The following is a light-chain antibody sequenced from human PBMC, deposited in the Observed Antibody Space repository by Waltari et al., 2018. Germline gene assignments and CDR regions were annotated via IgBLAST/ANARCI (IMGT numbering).Light chain of an antibody. CDR3: CSYAGSYKVL. J-gene: IGLJ2*01. CDR2: DVN. V-gene: IGLV2-11*01. CDR1: SSDVGAYKY. Sequence: QSALTQPRSVSGSPGQSVAVSCTGTSSDVGAYKYVSWYQQHPGKAPKLRIYDVNKRPSGVPDRFSGSKSGNTASLTISGLQSEDEADYYCCSYAGSYKVLFGGGTKLTVL.